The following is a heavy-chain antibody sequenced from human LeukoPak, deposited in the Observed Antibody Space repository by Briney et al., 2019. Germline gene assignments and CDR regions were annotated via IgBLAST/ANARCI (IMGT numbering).Heavy chain of an antibody. D-gene: IGHD6-19*01. J-gene: IGHJ4*02. CDR2: ISGSGGST. V-gene: IGHV3-23*01. CDR3: AKDGNLIAVAGTFDYFDY. CDR1: GFTFSSYA. Sequence: GGSLRLSCAASGFTFSSYAMSWVRQPPGKALEWVSAISGSGGSTYYADSVKGRLTISRDNSKNSLYLQMNSLGAEDTAVYYCAKDGNLIAVAGTFDYFDYWGQGTLVTVSS.